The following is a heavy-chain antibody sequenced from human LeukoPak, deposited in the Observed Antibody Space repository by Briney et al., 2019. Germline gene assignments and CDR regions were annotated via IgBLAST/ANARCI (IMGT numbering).Heavy chain of an antibody. CDR1: GDSISMHY. V-gene: IGHV4-59*11. Sequence: SETLSLTCSVSGDSISMHYWSWIRQPPGKGLEWIGYIDHTGSTNYNPSLKSRVTISVETSKNQFSLKLKSVTAADTAVYYCARGGYYGSGNDFRFDPWGQGTLVTVSS. J-gene: IGHJ5*02. CDR3: ARGGYYGSGNDFRFDP. D-gene: IGHD3-10*01. CDR2: IDHTGST.